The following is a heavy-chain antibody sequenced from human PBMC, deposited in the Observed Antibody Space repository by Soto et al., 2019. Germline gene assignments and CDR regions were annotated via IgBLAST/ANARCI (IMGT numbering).Heavy chain of an antibody. CDR2: ITPVFGTA. CDR1: ADTFNSYS. D-gene: IGHD4-17*01. J-gene: IGHJ5*02. CDR3: ARSLEGTTVTNWFDP. V-gene: IGHV1-69*01. Sequence: QVQLVQAGAAVKQPGSSVKVSCKAAADTFNSYSLSWFSQAHGQLLEWMGGITPVFGTADYAQSFEDRLTITADDATSTVYMELSSLRSGDTAVDDCARSLEGTTVTNWFDPWGQGALVTVSS.